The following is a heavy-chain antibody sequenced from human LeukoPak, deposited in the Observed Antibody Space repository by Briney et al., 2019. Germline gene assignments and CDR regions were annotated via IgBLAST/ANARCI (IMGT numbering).Heavy chain of an antibody. CDR3: AKLGSSSSHDAFDI. V-gene: IGHV3-30*02. D-gene: IGHD6-6*01. CDR2: IRYDGSNK. J-gene: IGHJ3*02. CDR1: GFTFSSYG. Sequence: GGSLRLSCAASGFTFSSYGMHWVRQAPGKGLEGVAFIRYDGSNKYYADSVKGRFTISRDNSKNTLYLQMNSLRAEDTAVYYCAKLGSSSSHDAFDIWGQGTMVTVSS.